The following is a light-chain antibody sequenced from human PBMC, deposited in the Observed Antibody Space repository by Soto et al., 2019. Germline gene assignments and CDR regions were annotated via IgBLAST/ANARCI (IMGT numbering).Light chain of an antibody. CDR3: SSYSRSSIPV. Sequence: QSALTQPASVSGSPGQSITISCTGTSSDVGGYDYVSWYQHHPGKAPKLIIYEVSHRPSGVSNRFSGSKSGNTASLAISGLQAEDEAAYYCSSYSRSSIPVFGGGTKVTVL. V-gene: IGLV2-14*01. CDR1: SSDVGGYDY. CDR2: EVS. J-gene: IGLJ2*01.